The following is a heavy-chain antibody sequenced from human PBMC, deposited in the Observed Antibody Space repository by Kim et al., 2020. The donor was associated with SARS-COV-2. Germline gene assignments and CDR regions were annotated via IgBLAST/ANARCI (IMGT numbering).Heavy chain of an antibody. J-gene: IGHJ5*02. V-gene: IGHV3-30*02. Sequence: VKGRVTISRDNSKNTLYLQMNSLRAEDTAVYYCAKDLFTCGGVIGEKFDPWGQGTLVTVSS. D-gene: IGHD3-16*02. CDR3: AKDLFTCGGVIGEKFDP.